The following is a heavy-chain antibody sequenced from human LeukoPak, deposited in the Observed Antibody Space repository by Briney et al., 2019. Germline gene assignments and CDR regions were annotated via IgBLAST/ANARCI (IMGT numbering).Heavy chain of an antibody. D-gene: IGHD1-26*01. CDR3: ASRIVGTSFDY. CDR1: GDSISSGAYS. CDR2: IYHSGST. Sequence: SETLSLTCAVSGDSISSGAYSWNWLRQPPGKGLEWIGYIYHSGSTYYNPSLKSRVTMSVDRSKNQFSLKLSSVTAADTAVYYCASRIVGTSFDYWGQGTLVTVSS. V-gene: IGHV4-30-2*01. J-gene: IGHJ4*02.